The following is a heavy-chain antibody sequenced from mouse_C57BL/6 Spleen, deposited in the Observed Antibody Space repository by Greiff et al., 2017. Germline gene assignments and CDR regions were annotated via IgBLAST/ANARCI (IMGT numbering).Heavy chain of an antibody. Sequence: QVQLQQPGAELVRPGSSVKLSCKASGYTFTSYWMHWVKQRPIQGLEWIGNIDPSDSETHYNQKFKDKATLTVDKSSSTAYMQLSSLTSEDSAVYYCARNYYGDYFDYWGKGTTLTVSS. D-gene: IGHD1-1*01. CDR3: ARNYYGDYFDY. J-gene: IGHJ2*01. CDR2: IDPSDSET. CDR1: GYTFTSYW. V-gene: IGHV1-52*01.